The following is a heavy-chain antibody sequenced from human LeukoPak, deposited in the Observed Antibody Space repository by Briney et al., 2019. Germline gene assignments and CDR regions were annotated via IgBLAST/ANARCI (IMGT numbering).Heavy chain of an antibody. Sequence: GGSLRLSCAASGFTVSSNYMSWVRQAPGKGLEWVSVIYSGGSTYYADSVKGRFTISRDNSKNTLYLQMNSLRAEDTAVYFCARGWYTDAFDIWGQGTMVTVSS. CDR2: IYSGGST. J-gene: IGHJ3*02. CDR1: GFTVSSNY. D-gene: IGHD1-1*01. V-gene: IGHV3-53*01. CDR3: ARGWYTDAFDI.